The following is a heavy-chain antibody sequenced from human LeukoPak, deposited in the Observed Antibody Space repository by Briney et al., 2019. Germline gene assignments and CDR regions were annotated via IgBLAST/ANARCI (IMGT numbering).Heavy chain of an antibody. Sequence: ASVKVSCKASGYTFTSYYMHWVRQAPGQGLEWMGIINPSGGITSCAQKFQGRVTMTRDTSTSTVYMELSSLRSEDTAVYYCARDRVGEDTAMVTPEYYYYYYGMDVWGQGTTVTVSS. CDR1: GYTFTSYY. V-gene: IGHV1-46*01. CDR3: ARDRVGEDTAMVTPEYYYYYYGMDV. J-gene: IGHJ6*02. CDR2: INPSGGIT. D-gene: IGHD5-18*01.